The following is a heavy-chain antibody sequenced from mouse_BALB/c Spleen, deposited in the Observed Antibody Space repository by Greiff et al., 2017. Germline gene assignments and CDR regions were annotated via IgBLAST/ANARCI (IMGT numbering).Heavy chain of an antibody. V-gene: IGHV2-9*02. Sequence: VQGVESGPGLVAPSQSLSITCTVSGFSLTSYGVHWVRQPPGKGLEWLGVIWAGGSTNYNSALMSRLSISKDNSKSQVFLKMNSLQTDDTAMYYCARNYYGSSYVGTYYFDYWGQGTTLTVSS. D-gene: IGHD1-1*01. CDR1: GFSLTSYG. J-gene: IGHJ2*01. CDR3: ARNYYGSSYVGTYYFDY. CDR2: IWAGGST.